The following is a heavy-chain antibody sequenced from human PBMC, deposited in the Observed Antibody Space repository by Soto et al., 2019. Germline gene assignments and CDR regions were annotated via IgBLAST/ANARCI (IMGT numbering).Heavy chain of an antibody. Sequence: GGSLRLSCAASGFSLSSYDMSWVRQAPGKGLEWVSSIDSGSNYINYADSVKGRFTISRDNAQNSLDLQMNSLRAEDTAMYYCARDLTTVTNNWFDPWGQGTLVTVSS. V-gene: IGHV3-21*01. CDR3: ARDLTTVTNNWFDP. J-gene: IGHJ5*02. CDR2: IDSGSNYI. CDR1: GFSLSSYD. D-gene: IGHD4-17*01.